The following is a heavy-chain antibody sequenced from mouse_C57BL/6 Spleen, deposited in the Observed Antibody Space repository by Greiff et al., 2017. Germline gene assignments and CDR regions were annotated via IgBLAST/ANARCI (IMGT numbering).Heavy chain of an antibody. CDR2: IHPNSGST. Sequence: QVQLQQPGAELVKPGASVKLSCKASGYTFTSYWMHWVKQRPGQGLEWIGMIHPNSGSTNYNEKFKSKATLTVDKSSSTAYMQLSSLTYEDSAVYYCASHYGYAMDYWGQATSVTVSS. CDR1: GYTFTSYW. V-gene: IGHV1-64*01. J-gene: IGHJ4*01. D-gene: IGHD1-2*01. CDR3: ASHYGYAMDY.